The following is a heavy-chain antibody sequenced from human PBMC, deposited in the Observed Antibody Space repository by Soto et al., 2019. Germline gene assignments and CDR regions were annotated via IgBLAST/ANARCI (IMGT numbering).Heavy chain of an antibody. D-gene: IGHD5-12*01. CDR3: AKGGNIVATVCSS. CDR2: ISSSSSTI. J-gene: IGHJ4*02. CDR1: GFTFSSYS. V-gene: IGHV3-48*01. Sequence: SLRLSCAASGFTFSSYSMNWVRQAPGKGLEWVSYISSSSSTIYYADSVKGRFTISRDNAKNSLYLQMNSLRAEDTAVYYCAKGGNIVATVCSSWGQGTLVTVSS.